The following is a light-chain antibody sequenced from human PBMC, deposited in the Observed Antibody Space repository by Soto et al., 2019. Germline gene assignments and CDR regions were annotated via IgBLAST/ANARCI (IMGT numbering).Light chain of an antibody. CDR1: QGISNY. V-gene: IGKV1-27*01. CDR3: QRYISGPFT. CDR2: AAS. J-gene: IGKJ3*01. Sequence: DIQMTQSPSSLSASVGDRVTITCRATQGISNYLAWYQQKPGKVPKLLIYAASTLQSGVPSRFSGSGSGTDFTLTISSLQPEDVATYYCQRYISGPFTFCPGTNVDIK.